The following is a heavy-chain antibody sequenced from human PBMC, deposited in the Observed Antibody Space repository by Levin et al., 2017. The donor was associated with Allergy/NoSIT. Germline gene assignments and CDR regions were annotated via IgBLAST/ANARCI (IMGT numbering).Heavy chain of an antibody. CDR1: GFTFSSYS. CDR2: ISSSSSYI. D-gene: IGHD6-13*01. V-gene: IGHV3-21*01. Sequence: GGSLRLSCAASGFTFSSYSMNWVRQAPGKGLEWVSSISSSSSYIYYADSVKGRFTISRDNAKNSLYLQMNSLRAEDTAVYYCARDMGEEGSSWYNSALDMDYWGQGTLVTVSS. CDR3: ARDMGEEGSSWYNSALDMDY. J-gene: IGHJ4*02.